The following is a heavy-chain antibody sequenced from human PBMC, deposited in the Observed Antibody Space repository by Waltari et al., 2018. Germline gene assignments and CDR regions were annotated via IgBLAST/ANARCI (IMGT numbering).Heavy chain of an antibody. Sequence: QVQLQESGPGLVKPSETLSLTCTVSGGSISSYYWSWIRQPAGKGLEWIGRIYTSGSTNSNPSLKSRVTMSVDTSKNQFSLKLSSVTAADTAVYYCASSRIAAAGTEETDYWGQGTLVTVSS. D-gene: IGHD6-13*01. CDR1: GGSISSYY. CDR3: ASSRIAAAGTEETDY. CDR2: IYTSGST. J-gene: IGHJ4*02. V-gene: IGHV4-4*07.